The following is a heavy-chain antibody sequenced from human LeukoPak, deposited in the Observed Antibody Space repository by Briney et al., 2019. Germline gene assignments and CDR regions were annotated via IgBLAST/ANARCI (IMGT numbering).Heavy chain of an antibody. J-gene: IGHJ4*02. V-gene: IGHV3-30-3*01. CDR1: GFTFSSYA. CDR3: ARDSNIVVVPAAHYDY. Sequence: GGSLRLSCAASGFTFSSYAMHWVRQAPGKGLEWVAVISYDGSNKYYADSVKGRFTISRDNSKNTLYLQMNSLRAEDTAVYYCARDSNIVVVPAAHYDYWGQGTLVTVSS. D-gene: IGHD2-2*01. CDR2: ISYDGSNK.